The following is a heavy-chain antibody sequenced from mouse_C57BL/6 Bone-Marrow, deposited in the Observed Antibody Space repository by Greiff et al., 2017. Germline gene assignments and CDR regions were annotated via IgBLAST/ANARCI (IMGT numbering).Heavy chain of an antibody. Sequence: EVLLLQSGEGLVKPGASLKLSCAASGFTFSSYSMSWVRQTPEKRLEWVAYISSGGDYIYYADTVKGRFTFSRDNARNSQYLQMSSLKSEATAMYYCTREGYFAVWGTGTTVTVSS. CDR1: GFTFSSYS. CDR2: ISSGGDYI. CDR3: TREGYFAV. V-gene: IGHV5-9-1*02. J-gene: IGHJ1*03.